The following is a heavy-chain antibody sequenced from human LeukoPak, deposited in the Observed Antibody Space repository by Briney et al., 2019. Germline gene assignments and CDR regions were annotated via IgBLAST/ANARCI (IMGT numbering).Heavy chain of an antibody. V-gene: IGHV4-34*01. Sequence: PSETLSLTRAVYGGSFSGYYWSWLRQPPGKGLEWIGEINHSGSTNYNPSLKSGVTISVDTSKNQFSLKLSSVTAADTAVYYCASNNDYYYYYYMDVLGKGTTVTVSS. CDR2: INHSGST. J-gene: IGHJ6*03. CDR1: GGSFSGYY. D-gene: IGHD1/OR15-1a*01. CDR3: ASNNDYYYYYYMDV.